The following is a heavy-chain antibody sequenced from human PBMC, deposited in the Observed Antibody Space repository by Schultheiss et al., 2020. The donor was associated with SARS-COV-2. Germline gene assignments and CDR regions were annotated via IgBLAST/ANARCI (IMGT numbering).Heavy chain of an antibody. CDR1: GFTFSNAW. CDR3: ARDRISLYGSYAFKGMDV. J-gene: IGHJ6*02. V-gene: IGHV3-15*07. CDR2: IKSKTDGGTT. Sequence: GGSLRLSCAASGFTFSNAWMNWVRQAPGKGLEWVGRIKSKTDGGTTDYAAPVKGRFTISRDDSKNTLYLQMNSLRAEDTAVYYCARDRISLYGSYAFKGMDVWGQGTTVTVSS. D-gene: IGHD1-26*01.